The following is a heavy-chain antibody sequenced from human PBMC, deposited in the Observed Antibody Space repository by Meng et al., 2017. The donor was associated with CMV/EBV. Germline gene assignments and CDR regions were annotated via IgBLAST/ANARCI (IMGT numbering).Heavy chain of an antibody. CDR2: INHSGST. Sequence: RSFRGSSWSWIRPPPGKGLEWIGEINHSGSTNYNPSLKSRVTISVDTSKNQFSLKLSSVTAADTAVYYCARGRYCSSTSCPRGYFDLWGRGTLVTVSS. J-gene: IGHJ2*01. D-gene: IGHD2-2*01. CDR1: RSFRGSS. CDR3: ARGRYCSSTSCPRGYFDL. V-gene: IGHV4-34*01.